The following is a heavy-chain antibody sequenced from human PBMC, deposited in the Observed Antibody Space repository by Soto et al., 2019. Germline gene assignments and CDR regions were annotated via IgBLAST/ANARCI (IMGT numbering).Heavy chain of an antibody. J-gene: IGHJ5*02. CDR1: GFSLHSFG. Sequence: GGSLRLSCIASGFSLHSFGMTWVRQAPGKGLEWVSSISAGSSFIDYADSLKGCFTISRDNPNNLLYLQMDSLRADDTALYYCAREVPDPTTGVPWLDPWSQGILVTVSS. CDR3: AREVPDPTTGVPWLDP. CDR2: ISAGSSFI. V-gene: IGHV3-21*01. D-gene: IGHD4-17*01.